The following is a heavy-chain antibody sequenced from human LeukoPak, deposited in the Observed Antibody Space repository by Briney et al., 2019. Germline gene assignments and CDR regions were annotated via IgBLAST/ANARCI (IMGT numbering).Heavy chain of an antibody. J-gene: IGHJ4*02. CDR2: INPDSGGT. CDR3: AKERDWSIKYYFDY. Sequence: ASVKVSCKASGYTFTGYYMHWVRQAPGQGLEWMGWINPDSGGTNYAQKFQGRVTMTRDTSISTAYMELSRLRAEDTAVYYCAKERDWSIKYYFDYWGQGTLVTVSS. D-gene: IGHD3-9*01. CDR1: GYTFTGYY. V-gene: IGHV1-2*02.